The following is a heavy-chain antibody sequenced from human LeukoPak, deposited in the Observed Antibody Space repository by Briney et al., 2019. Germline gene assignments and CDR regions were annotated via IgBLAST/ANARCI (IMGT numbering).Heavy chain of an antibody. CDR2: IYYSGST. J-gene: IGHJ4*02. CDR1: GGSISSSSYY. Sequence: SETLSLTCTVSGGSISSSSYYWGWIRQPPGKGLEWIGSIYYSGSTYYNPSLKSRVTISVDTSKNQFSLKLSSVTAADTAVYYCARGVYDYGGRNFDYWGQGTLVTVSS. V-gene: IGHV4-39*07. CDR3: ARGVYDYGGRNFDY. D-gene: IGHD4-23*01.